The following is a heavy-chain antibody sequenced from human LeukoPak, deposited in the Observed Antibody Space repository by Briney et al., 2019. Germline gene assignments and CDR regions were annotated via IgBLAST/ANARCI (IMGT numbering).Heavy chain of an antibody. Sequence: GGSLRLSCVASGFTFTRFDMHWVRQPPGKSLQWVSSIGTSGDAYSLESVKGRFSISRDDAANSLHLRMSSLRADDTAVYYCAKGAAYSTTGRPYYFDYWGQGILVTVSS. CDR1: GFTFTRFD. CDR3: AKGAAYSTTGRPYYFDY. CDR2: IGTSGDA. D-gene: IGHD2/OR15-2a*01. V-gene: IGHV3-13*01. J-gene: IGHJ4*02.